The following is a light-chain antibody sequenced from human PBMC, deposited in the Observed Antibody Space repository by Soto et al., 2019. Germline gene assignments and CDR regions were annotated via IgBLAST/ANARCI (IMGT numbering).Light chain of an antibody. CDR1: QSVSSSY. V-gene: IGKV3-20*01. CDR3: QQYGSSSYT. CDR2: GAS. J-gene: IGKJ2*01. Sequence: EIVLTQSPGTLSLSPGERATLSCRASQSVSSSYLASYQQKPGQAPRLLIYGASSRATGIPDRFSGSGSETDFTLTIRRLEPEDFAVYYCQQYGSSSYTFGQGTKLEIK.